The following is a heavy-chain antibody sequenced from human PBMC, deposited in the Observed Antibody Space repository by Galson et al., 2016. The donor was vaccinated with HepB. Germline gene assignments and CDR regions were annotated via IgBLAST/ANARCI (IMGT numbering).Heavy chain of an antibody. CDR3: AKDVDGGCVRYFDH. CDR2: ISGTTGNT. CDR1: GFTLSNYV. J-gene: IGHJ4*02. V-gene: IGHV3-23*01. Sequence: SLRLSCAASGFTLSNYVMTWVRQAPGKGLEWVSSISGTTGNTYYAHSVKGRFTIFRDNSKNTLYLQLNSLRAEDTAVYYCAKDVDGGCVRYFDHWGQGTLVTVSS. D-gene: IGHD4-23*01.